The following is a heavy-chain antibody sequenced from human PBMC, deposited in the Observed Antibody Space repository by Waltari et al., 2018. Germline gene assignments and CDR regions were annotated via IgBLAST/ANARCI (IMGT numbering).Heavy chain of an antibody. J-gene: IGHJ4*02. CDR2: IYTSWIT. CDR3: ARAEVAATEYYFDY. CDR1: GGSISSGSYY. Sequence: QVQLQQWGAGLLKPSETLSLTCTVSGGSISSGSYYWSWIRQPAGKGLEWIGYIYTSWITNYNPSLKSRVTISVDTSKNQFSLKLSSVTAADTAVYYCARAEVAATEYYFDYWGQGTLVTVSS. V-gene: IGHV4-61*02. D-gene: IGHD2-15*01.